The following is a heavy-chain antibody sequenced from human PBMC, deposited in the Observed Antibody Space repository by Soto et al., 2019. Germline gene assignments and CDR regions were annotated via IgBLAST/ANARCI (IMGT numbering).Heavy chain of an antibody. D-gene: IGHD6-13*01. Sequence: QVQLQQWGAGLLKPSETLSLTCAVYGGSFSGYYWSWIRQPPGKGLEWIGEINHSGSTNYNPSLKIRVTISVDTSKNQFSLKVSSVAAADTAVYYWARPAIAAAVSAFDYWGQGTLVTVSS. CDR1: GGSFSGYY. J-gene: IGHJ4*02. V-gene: IGHV4-34*01. CDR2: INHSGST. CDR3: ARPAIAAAVSAFDY.